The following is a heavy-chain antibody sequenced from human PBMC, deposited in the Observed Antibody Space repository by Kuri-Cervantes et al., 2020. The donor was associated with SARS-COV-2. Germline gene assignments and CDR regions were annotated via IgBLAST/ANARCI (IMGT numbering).Heavy chain of an antibody. CDR1: GFTFGSSG. J-gene: IGHJ4*02. V-gene: IGHV3-30*18. D-gene: IGHD3-3*01. CDR2: LSNDGANE. CDR3: AKGGDFWSGFTYFDS. Sequence: GGSLRLSCAASGFTFGSSGMHWVRQAPGKGLEWVALLSNDGANEYYADSVKGRFTISRDNFKNTLLLQMNSLRSEDTAMYYCAKGGDFWSGFTYFDSCGPGTLVTVSS.